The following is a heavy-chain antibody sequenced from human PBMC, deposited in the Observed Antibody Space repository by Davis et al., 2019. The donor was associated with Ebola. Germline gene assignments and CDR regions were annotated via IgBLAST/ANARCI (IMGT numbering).Heavy chain of an antibody. CDR2: ISAYNGNT. D-gene: IGHD3-22*01. J-gene: IGHJ6*02. V-gene: IGHV1-18*01. Sequence: ASVKVSCKASGYTFTSYAMHWVRQAPGQRLEWMGWISAYNGNTNYAQKLQGRVTMTTDTSTSTAYMELRSLRSDDTAVYYCAREGAMIRYYYYGMDVWGQGTTVTVSS. CDR3: AREGAMIRYYYYGMDV. CDR1: GYTFTSYA.